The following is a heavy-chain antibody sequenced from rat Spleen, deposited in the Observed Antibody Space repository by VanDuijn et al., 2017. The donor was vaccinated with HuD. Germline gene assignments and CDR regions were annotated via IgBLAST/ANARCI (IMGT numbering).Heavy chain of an antibody. D-gene: IGHD1-3*01. CDR2: INSAGST. J-gene: IGHJ4*01. CDR3: AKTTVAYYYVMDA. Sequence: EVQLQESGPGLVKPSQSLSLTCSVTGYSITSSYQWNWIREFPGNKLEWMGYINSAGSTNYNPSLKSRISITRDTSKNQFFLQVNSVTTEDTATYYCAKTTVAYYYVMDAWGQGASVTVSS. V-gene: IGHV3-3*01. CDR1: GYSITSSYQ.